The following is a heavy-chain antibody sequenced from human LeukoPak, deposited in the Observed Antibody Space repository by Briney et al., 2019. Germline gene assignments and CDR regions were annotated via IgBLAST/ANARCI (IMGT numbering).Heavy chain of an antibody. V-gene: IGHV4-39*01. CDR3: ARQNFDTAMINPYYYYYYMDV. J-gene: IGHJ6*03. Sequence: SETLSLTCTVSGGSISSSSYYWGWIRQPPGKGLEWIGSIYYSGSTYYNPSLKSRVTISVDTSKNQFSLKLSSVTAADTAVYYCARQNFDTAMINPYYYYYYMDVWGKGTTVTVSS. CDR1: GGSISSSSYY. D-gene: IGHD5-18*01. CDR2: IYYSGST.